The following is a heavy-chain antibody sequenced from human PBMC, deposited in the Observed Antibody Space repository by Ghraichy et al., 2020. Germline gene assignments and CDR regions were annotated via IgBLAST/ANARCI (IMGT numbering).Heavy chain of an antibody. CDR1: GGSFSGYD. Sequence: SETLSLTCAVYGGSFSGYDWNWIRQPPGKGLEWIGEINHRGSTNSNPSLKSRVTISVDTSKNKFSLKLSSVTAADTAVYYCARGTVTTTVRYFDIWGRGTLVTVSS. CDR3: ARGTVTTTVRYFDI. D-gene: IGHD4-17*01. J-gene: IGHJ2*01. CDR2: INHRGST. V-gene: IGHV4-34*01.